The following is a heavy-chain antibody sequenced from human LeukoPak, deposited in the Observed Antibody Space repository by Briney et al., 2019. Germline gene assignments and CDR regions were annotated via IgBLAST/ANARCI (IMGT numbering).Heavy chain of an antibody. Sequence: PSETLSLTCTVSGGSFSINNYYWTWIRQPPGKGLEWIGSIYYDGSTYYYPSLKSRVTISADTAKNQFSLKLRSVTAADTAVYYCARPSGDILTGYYGLWGQGTLVTVSS. CDR3: ARPSGDILTGYYGL. J-gene: IGHJ4*02. CDR1: GGSFSINNYY. V-gene: IGHV4-39*01. CDR2: IYYDGST. D-gene: IGHD3-9*01.